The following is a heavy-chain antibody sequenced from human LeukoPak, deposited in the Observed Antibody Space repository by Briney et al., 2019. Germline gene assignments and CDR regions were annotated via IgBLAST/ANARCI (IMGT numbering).Heavy chain of an antibody. Sequence: SQTLSLTCAISGDSVSSNSATWTWIWQSPSRGLEWLGGTYFRSKWYNDSAESVKSRISINPDTSKNQFSLQLSSVTPEDTAVYYCARGLLVGHPYYCAMDVWGQGTTVSVSS. D-gene: IGHD2-8*02. CDR1: GDSVSSNSAT. CDR3: ARGLLVGHPYYCAMDV. CDR2: TYFRSKWYN. V-gene: IGHV6-1*01. J-gene: IGHJ6*02.